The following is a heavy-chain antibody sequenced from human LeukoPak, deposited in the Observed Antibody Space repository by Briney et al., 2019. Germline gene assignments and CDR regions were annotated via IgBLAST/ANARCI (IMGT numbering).Heavy chain of an antibody. Sequence: GGSLRLSCAASGFTFSSYGMHWVRQAPGKGLEWVAFVRNDGSIKYYADSLKGRFTISRDNSKNTLYLQMNSLRAEDTAVYFCAKDRPEAYFDYWGQGTLVTVSS. V-gene: IGHV3-30*02. CDR1: GFTFSSYG. CDR3: AKDRPEAYFDY. D-gene: IGHD3-16*01. J-gene: IGHJ4*02. CDR2: VRNDGSIK.